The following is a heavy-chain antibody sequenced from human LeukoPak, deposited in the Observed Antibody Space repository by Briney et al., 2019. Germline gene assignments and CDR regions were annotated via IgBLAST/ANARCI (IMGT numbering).Heavy chain of an antibody. CDR3: ARGGGFYDSSDYPYGMDV. V-gene: IGHV3-53*01. CDR2: IYTGGRT. Sequence: GGSLRLSCAASGFIFSKAWMSWVRQAPGKGLEWVSVIYTGGRTYYSDSVKGRFTISRDNSKNTLYLQMNSLRAVDTAIYYCARGGGFYDSSDYPYGMDVWGQGTTVTVSS. CDR1: GFIFSKAW. D-gene: IGHD3-22*01. J-gene: IGHJ6*02.